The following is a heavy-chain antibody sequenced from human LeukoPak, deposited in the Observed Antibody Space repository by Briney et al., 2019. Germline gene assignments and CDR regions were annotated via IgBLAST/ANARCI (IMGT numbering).Heavy chain of an antibody. D-gene: IGHD2-2*01. CDR3: ARHPVPAAMLNWFDP. J-gene: IGHJ5*02. Sequence: AETLSLTCTVSGGSISNYYWSWIRQPPGKGLEWIGYIYYSGCTNYNPSLKSRVTISVDTSKNQFSLKLRSVTAADTAVYYCARHPVPAAMLNWFDPWGQGTLVTVPS. CDR2: IYYSGCT. V-gene: IGHV4-59*08. CDR1: GGSISNYY.